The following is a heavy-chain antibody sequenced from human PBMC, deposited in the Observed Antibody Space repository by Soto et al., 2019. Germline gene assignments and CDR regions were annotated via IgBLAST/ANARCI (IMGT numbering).Heavy chain of an antibody. V-gene: IGHV3-33*01. Sequence: QVQVVESGGGVVQPGRSLRLSRAASGFTFSTYGMHWVRQAPGKGLEWVALIWPDGSNKYYADSVKGRFTISRDNSKKTLYLQMNSLRAEDTAVYYCVRVFDTYYFDLWGQGNMVTVSS. J-gene: IGHJ4*02. D-gene: IGHD3-9*01. CDR1: GFTFSTYG. CDR2: IWPDGSNK. CDR3: VRVFDTYYFDL.